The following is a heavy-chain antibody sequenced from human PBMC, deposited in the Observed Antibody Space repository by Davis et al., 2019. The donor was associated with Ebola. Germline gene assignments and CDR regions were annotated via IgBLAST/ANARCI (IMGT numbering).Heavy chain of an antibody. CDR1: GYTFTSYD. Sequence: ASVKVSCKASGYTFTSYDINWVRQATGQGLEWMGWMNPNSGNTGYAQKFQGRVTMTRDTSISTAYMELSRLRSDDTAVYYCARGDYYYGSGSYPSDPWGQGTLVTVSS. CDR2: MNPNSGNT. J-gene: IGHJ5*02. CDR3: ARGDYYYGSGSYPSDP. D-gene: IGHD3-10*01. V-gene: IGHV1-8*01.